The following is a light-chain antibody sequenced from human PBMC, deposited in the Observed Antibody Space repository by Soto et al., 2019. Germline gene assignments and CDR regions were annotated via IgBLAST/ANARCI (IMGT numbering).Light chain of an antibody. CDR1: SSDVGGYDY. CDR2: EVT. Sequence: QSALTQPASVSGSPGQSITISCTGTSSDVGGYDYVSWYQQHPGKAPKFMIYEVTNRPSGISHRFSGSKSGNTASLTISGRQAEDEADYYCTSYTSSSTYVFGTGTKVTVL. CDR3: TSYTSSSTYV. V-gene: IGLV2-14*01. J-gene: IGLJ1*01.